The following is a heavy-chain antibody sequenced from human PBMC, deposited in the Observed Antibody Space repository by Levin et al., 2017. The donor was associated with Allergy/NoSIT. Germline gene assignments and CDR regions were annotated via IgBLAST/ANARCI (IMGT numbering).Heavy chain of an antibody. CDR1: GYSFTSYW. J-gene: IGHJ3*02. V-gene: IGHV5-10-1*01. D-gene: IGHD2-2*02. CDR3: ARPSQYCSSTSCYTPLDDAFDS. CDR2: IDPSDSYT. Sequence: GESLKISCKGSGYSFTSYWISWVRQMPGKGLEWMGRIDPSDSYTNYSPSFQGHVTISADKSISTAYLQWSSLKASDTAMYYCARPSQYCSSTSCYTPLDDAFDSWGQGTMVTVSS.